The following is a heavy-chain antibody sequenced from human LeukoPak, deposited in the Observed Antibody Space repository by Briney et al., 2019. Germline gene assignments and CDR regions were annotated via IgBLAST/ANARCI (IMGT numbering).Heavy chain of an antibody. CDR3: ARVAEGILGVFDY. CDR2: INHSGST. V-gene: IGHV4-34*01. Sequence: SETLSLTCAVYGGSLSGYYWSWIRQPPGKGLEWIGEINHSGSTNYNPSLKSRVTISVDTSKNQFSLKLSSVTAADTAVYYCARVAEGILGVFDYWGQGTLVTVSS. CDR1: GGSLSGYY. J-gene: IGHJ4*02. D-gene: IGHD3-16*01.